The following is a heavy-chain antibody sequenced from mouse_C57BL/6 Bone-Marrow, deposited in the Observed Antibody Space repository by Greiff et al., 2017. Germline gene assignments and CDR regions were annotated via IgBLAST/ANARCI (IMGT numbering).Heavy chain of an antibody. V-gene: IGHV1-50*01. D-gene: IGHD1-1*01. Sequence: QVQLQQSGAELVKPGASVKLSCKASGYTFTSYWMQWVKQRPGQGLEWIGEIDPSDSYTNYNQKFKGKATLTVDTSSSTAYMQLSSLTSEDSAVYYCARRITTVVAHFDYWGQGTTLTVSS. J-gene: IGHJ2*01. CDR1: GYTFTSYW. CDR3: ARRITTVVAHFDY. CDR2: IDPSDSYT.